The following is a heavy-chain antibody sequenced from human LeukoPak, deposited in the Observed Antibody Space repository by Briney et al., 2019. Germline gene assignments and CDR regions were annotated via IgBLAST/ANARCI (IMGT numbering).Heavy chain of an antibody. J-gene: IGHJ4*02. D-gene: IGHD6-19*01. CDR3: ARDSKIAVADY. Sequence: ASVTVACTASGYTFTGYYMHWVRQAPGQGLEWMGWINPNSGGTNYAQKFQGRVTMTRDTSISTAYMELSRLRSDDTAVYYCARDSKIAVADYWGQGTLVTVSS. CDR1: GYTFTGYY. V-gene: IGHV1-2*02. CDR2: INPNSGGT.